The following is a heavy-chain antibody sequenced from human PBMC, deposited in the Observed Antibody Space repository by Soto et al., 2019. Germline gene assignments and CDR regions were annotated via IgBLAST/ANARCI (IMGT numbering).Heavy chain of an antibody. Sequence: GGSVKVACNASGGTFSSYAISWVRHAPGQGLESMAGIIPIFGTANYAQKFQGRGTITADESTSTAYMELSSLRSEDTAVYYCARVVGGEVVPAAISYYYYDMDVWGQGTTVTVSS. V-gene: IGHV1-69*13. D-gene: IGHD2-2*01. CDR3: ARVVGGEVVPAAISYYYYDMDV. CDR2: IIPIFGTA. CDR1: GGTFSSYA. J-gene: IGHJ6*02.